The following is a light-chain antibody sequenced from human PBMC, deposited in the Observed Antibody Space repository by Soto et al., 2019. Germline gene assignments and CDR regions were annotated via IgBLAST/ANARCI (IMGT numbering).Light chain of an antibody. CDR3: QVWDSSSDHWV. Sequence: SYELTQPPSVSVAPGQTARITCGGNNIGSKSVQWYQQKPGQAPVLVVYDDSDRPSGIPERFSGSNSGNTATLTISRVEDGDEADYYCQVWDSSSDHWVLGGGTKLTV. CDR1: NIGSKS. V-gene: IGLV3-21*02. J-gene: IGLJ3*02. CDR2: DDS.